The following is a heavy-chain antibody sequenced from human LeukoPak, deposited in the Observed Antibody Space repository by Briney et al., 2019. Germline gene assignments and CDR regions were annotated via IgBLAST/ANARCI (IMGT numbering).Heavy chain of an antibody. Sequence: PSETLSLTCTVSGGSISSHYWSWIRQPPGKGLEWIGSMLYSGTAYYNPSLKSRVTISVDTSKNQFSLKLSSVTAADTAVYYCARLKKGFTFDYWGQGTLVTVSS. CDR1: GGSISSHY. CDR3: ARLKKGFTFDY. V-gene: IGHV4-59*08. J-gene: IGHJ4*02. CDR2: MLYSGTA.